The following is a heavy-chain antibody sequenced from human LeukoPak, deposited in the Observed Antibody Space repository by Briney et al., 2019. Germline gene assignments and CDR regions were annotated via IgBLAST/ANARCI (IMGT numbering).Heavy chain of an antibody. Sequence: ASVKVSRKASGYTFTSYAMNWVRQAPGQGLEWMGWINTNTGKPTYAQGFTGWFVFSLDSSVSTAYLQINSLNAEGTAVYYCARAASLDYWGQGTLVTVSS. CDR3: ARAASLDY. D-gene: IGHD2-2*01. J-gene: IGHJ4*02. V-gene: IGHV7-4-1*02. CDR1: GYTFTSYA. CDR2: INTNTGKP.